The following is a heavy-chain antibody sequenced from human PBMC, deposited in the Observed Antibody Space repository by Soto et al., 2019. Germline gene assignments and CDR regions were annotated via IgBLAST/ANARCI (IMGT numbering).Heavy chain of an antibody. CDR1: GFSLSTSGVG. J-gene: IGHJ4*02. Sequence: QITLKESGPTLVKPTQTLTLTCTFSGFSLSTSGVGVGWIRQPPGKALEWLALIYWNDDKRYSPSLKSRLTITKDTSKNQVVLTMTNMDPVDTATYYYAHRPGRWGSPPHFDYWGQGTLVTVSS. CDR3: AHRPGRWGSPPHFDY. D-gene: IGHD1-26*01. CDR2: IYWNDDK. V-gene: IGHV2-5*01.